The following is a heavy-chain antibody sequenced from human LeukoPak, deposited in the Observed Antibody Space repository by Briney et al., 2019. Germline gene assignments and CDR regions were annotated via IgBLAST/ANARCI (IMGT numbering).Heavy chain of an antibody. Sequence: SVKVSCKASGGNFSSYAISWVRQATGQGLEWRGGIIPIFGTANYAQKFQGRVTITADKSTSTAYMELSSLRSADTAVYYCARALPSVLGYYYYYYYMDVWGKGTPVTVSS. CDR2: IIPIFGTA. CDR3: ARALPSVLGYYYYYYYMDV. CDR1: GGNFSSYA. D-gene: IGHD1-26*01. V-gene: IGHV1-69*06. J-gene: IGHJ6*03.